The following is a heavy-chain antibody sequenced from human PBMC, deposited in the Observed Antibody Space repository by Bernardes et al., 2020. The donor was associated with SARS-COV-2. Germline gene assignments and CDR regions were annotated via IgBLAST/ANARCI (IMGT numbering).Heavy chain of an antibody. V-gene: IGHV4-34*01. J-gene: IGHJ4*02. CDR2: INHSGST. CDR3: ARGLRQRYFDWSYYFDY. D-gene: IGHD3-9*01. Sequence: SETLSLTCAVYGGSFSGYYWSWIRQPPGKGLEWIWEINHSGSTNYNPSLKSRVTISVDTSKNQFSLKLSSVTAADTAVYYCARGLRQRYFDWSYYFDYWGQGTLVTVSS. CDR1: GGSFSGYY.